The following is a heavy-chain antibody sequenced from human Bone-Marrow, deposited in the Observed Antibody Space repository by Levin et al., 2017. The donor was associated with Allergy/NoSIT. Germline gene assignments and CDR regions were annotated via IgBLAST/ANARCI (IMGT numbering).Heavy chain of an antibody. Sequence: GGSLRLSCAASGFSLTSHGMYWVRQAPGKGLEWVAVISHAGSNEYYADSVKGRFTISRDNSKNTLFLQMNSLRLADTAVYYCAKERYTTGGPWDYWGQGTLVTVSS. CDR3: AKERYTTGGPWDY. CDR2: ISHAGSNE. D-gene: IGHD1-1*01. V-gene: IGHV3-30*18. CDR1: GFSLTSHG. J-gene: IGHJ4*02.